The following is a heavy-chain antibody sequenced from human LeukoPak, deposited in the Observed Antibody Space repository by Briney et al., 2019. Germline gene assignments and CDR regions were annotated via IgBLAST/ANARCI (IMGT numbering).Heavy chain of an antibody. V-gene: IGHV4-38-2*01. CDR1: GYSISSGYY. D-gene: IGHD1-14*01. J-gene: IGHJ4*02. CDR2: IYQSGST. Sequence: SETLSLTCAVSGYSISSGYYWGWTPQPPGKGLEWIGTIYQSGSTYYNPSLKSRVTISVDTSENQLSLKLTSVTAADTAVYYCARTGTGNYFDYWGQGTLVTVSS. CDR3: ARTGTGNYFDY.